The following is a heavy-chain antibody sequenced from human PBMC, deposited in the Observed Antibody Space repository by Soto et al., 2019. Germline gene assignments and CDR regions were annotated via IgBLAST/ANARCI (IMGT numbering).Heavy chain of an antibody. V-gene: IGHV1-18*01. CDR3: AREGQDTAMVKKGGWFDP. D-gene: IGHD5-18*01. CDR2: ISAYNGNT. Sequence: QVQLVQSGAEVKKPGASVKVSCKASGYTFTSYGISWVRQAPGQGLEWMGWISAYNGNTNYAQKLQGRVTMTTDTSTSTAYMEVRSLRSDDTAVYYCAREGQDTAMVKKGGWFDPWGQGTLVTVSS. J-gene: IGHJ5*02. CDR1: GYTFTSYG.